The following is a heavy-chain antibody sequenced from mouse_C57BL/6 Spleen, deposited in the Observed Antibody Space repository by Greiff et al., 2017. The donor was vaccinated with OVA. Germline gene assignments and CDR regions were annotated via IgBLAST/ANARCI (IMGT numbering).Heavy chain of an antibody. CDR2: INPSSGYT. CDR3: AREARNGVFAY. J-gene: IGHJ3*01. CDR1: GYTFTSYW. V-gene: IGHV1-7*01. D-gene: IGHD3-1*01. Sequence: QVQLQQSGAELAKPGASVKLSCKASGYTFTSYWMHWVKQRPGQGLEWIGYINPSSGYTKYNQKFTDNATLTADKSSSTAYMPLSSLTYEDSAVYYCAREARNGVFAYWGQGTLVTVSA.